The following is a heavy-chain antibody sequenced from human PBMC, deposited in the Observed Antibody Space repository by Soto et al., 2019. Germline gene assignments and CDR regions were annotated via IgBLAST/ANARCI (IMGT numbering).Heavy chain of an antibody. CDR1: GFTCSNYA. D-gene: IGHD2-8*01. Sequence: GGSLRLSCAASGFTCSNYAMSWVRQAPGKGLGYVSSISASGGDTYYADSVKGRFTISRDNSKNTLYLQLNSLRAEDTAVYYCAKVGCTNGVCNYYYYYGMDVWGQGTTVTVSS. J-gene: IGHJ6*02. V-gene: IGHV3-23*01. CDR2: ISASGGDT. CDR3: AKVGCTNGVCNYYYYYGMDV.